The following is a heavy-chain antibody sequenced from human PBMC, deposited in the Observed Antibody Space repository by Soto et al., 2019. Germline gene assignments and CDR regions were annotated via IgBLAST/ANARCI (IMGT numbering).Heavy chain of an antibody. J-gene: IGHJ4*02. CDR3: ARGTWEDPNFDY. CDR1: GGSISSYY. Sequence: PSETLSLTCTVSGGSISSYYWSWIRQPPGKGLEWIGYIYYSGSTNYNPSLKSRVTISVDTSKNQFSLKLSSVTAADTAVYYCARGTWEDPNFDYWGQGTLVTVSS. CDR2: IYYSGST. V-gene: IGHV4-59*01. D-gene: IGHD1-26*01.